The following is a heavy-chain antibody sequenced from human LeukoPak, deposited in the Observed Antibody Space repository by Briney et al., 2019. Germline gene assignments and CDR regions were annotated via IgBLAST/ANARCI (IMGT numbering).Heavy chain of an antibody. J-gene: IGHJ4*02. CDR3: ARSSGTPVDY. V-gene: IGHV3-11*01. CDR1: GFTFSDYY. CDR2: ISRSGSTI. Sequence: GGSLRLSCAASGFTFSDYYLSWIRQAPGTGLDWVSYISRSGSTIYYADSVKGRFTISRDNAKNSLYLEMNSLRGEDTAVYYCARSSGTPVDYWGEGTLVSVSS. D-gene: IGHD3-10*01.